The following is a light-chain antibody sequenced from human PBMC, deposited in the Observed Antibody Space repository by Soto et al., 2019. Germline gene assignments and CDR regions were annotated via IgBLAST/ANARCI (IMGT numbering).Light chain of an antibody. CDR3: GTWDSSLSAEV. J-gene: IGLJ2*01. CDR2: ENN. Sequence: QSVLTQPPSVSAAPGQKVTISCSGSSSNIGNNYVSWYQQPPGTAPKLLIYENNKRPSWIPDRFSGAKSGTSATLVITGLQTGDEADYYCGTWDSSLSAEVFGGGTKLTVL. V-gene: IGLV1-51*02. CDR1: SSNIGNNY.